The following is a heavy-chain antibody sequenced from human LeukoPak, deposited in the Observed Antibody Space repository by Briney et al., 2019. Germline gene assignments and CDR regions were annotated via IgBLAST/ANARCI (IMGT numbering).Heavy chain of an antibody. J-gene: IGHJ6*02. D-gene: IGHD3-10*01. CDR1: GFTFNIYW. V-gene: IGHV3-74*01. CDR3: ARDQRLWFEEFDYYGMDV. Sequence: PGGSLRLSCAASGFTFNIYWMHWVRQAPGKGLVWVARMNADGSSTYYADSVKGRFTISRDNSKNTLYLQMNSLRAEDAAVYYCARDQRLWFEEFDYYGMDVWGQGTTVTVSS. CDR2: MNADGSST.